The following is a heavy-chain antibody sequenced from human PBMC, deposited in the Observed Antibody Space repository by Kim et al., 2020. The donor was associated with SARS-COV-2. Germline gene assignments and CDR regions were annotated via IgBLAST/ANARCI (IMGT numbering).Heavy chain of an antibody. CDR1: GYTFTGYY. J-gene: IGHJ4*02. Sequence: ASVKVSCKASGYTFTGYYIHWVRQAPGQGLEWMGWINPNSGDTNSAQKFQGRVAMTRDTSVTTAYMVLTRLTSDDTAVYFCARGPMVRGLITPVNYWGQGTLVTVSS. CDR2: INPNSGDT. V-gene: IGHV1-2*02. CDR3: ARGPMVRGLITPVNY. D-gene: IGHD3-10*01.